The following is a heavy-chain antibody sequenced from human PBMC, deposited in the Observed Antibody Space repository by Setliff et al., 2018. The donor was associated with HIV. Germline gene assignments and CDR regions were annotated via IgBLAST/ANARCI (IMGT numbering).Heavy chain of an antibody. V-gene: IGHV1-69*06. Sequence: SLKVSCKASGGTFSDSAINWVRQAPGQGLEWMGRIIPVFGTANYAPKFPDRVTITADKSTGTAYLELSSLRSDDTAVYYCAKEVATTYYYRYMDVWGTG. CDR3: AKEVATTYYYRYMDV. CDR1: GGTFSDSA. CDR2: IIPVFGTA. J-gene: IGHJ6*03. D-gene: IGHD5-12*01.